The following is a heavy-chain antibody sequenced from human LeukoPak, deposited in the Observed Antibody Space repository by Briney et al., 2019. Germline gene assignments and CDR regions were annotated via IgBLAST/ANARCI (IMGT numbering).Heavy chain of an antibody. CDR2: ISSSSSYT. V-gene: IGHV3-11*05. J-gene: IGHJ4*02. CDR3: ARGSGKKLWLSDFDY. Sequence: PGGSLRLSSAASGFTFSDYSMSWIRQAQGKWLEWVSYISSSSSYTKYADSGKGRFTISRDKAKNSLYLQMNSLRAEDTAVYYCARGSGKKLWLSDFDYWGQGTLVTVSS. D-gene: IGHD5-18*01. CDR1: GFTFSDYS.